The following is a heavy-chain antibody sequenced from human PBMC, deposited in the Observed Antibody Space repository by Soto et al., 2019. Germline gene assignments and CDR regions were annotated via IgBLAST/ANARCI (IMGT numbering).Heavy chain of an antibody. CDR2: IIPIFGTA. CDR3: ARDIQGQGGGSAFDI. Sequence: ASVKVSCKASGGTFSSYAISWVRQAPGQGLEWMGGIIPIFGTANYAQKFQGRVTITADESTSTAYMELSSLRSEDTAVYYCARDIQGQGGGSAFDIWGQGTMVTVSS. CDR1: GGTFSSYA. J-gene: IGHJ3*02. V-gene: IGHV1-69*13. D-gene: IGHD3-16*01.